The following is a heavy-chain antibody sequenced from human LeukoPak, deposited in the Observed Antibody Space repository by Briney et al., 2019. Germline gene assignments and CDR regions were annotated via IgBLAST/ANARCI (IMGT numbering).Heavy chain of an antibody. Sequence: PGGSLRLSCAASGFTLTDSYMSWIRQAPGKGLEWISYISSSGSTRYSADSVKGRLTFTTDNAKNSLYLQMNSLRAEDTAVYYCARDHYYDSSGIPGYWGQGTLVTVSS. V-gene: IGHV3-11*01. CDR2: ISSSGSTR. CDR1: GFTLTDSY. J-gene: IGHJ4*02. D-gene: IGHD3-22*01. CDR3: ARDHYYDSSGIPGY.